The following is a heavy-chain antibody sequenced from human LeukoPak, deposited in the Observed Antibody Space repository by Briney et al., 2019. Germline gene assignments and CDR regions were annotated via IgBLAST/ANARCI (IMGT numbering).Heavy chain of an antibody. D-gene: IGHD3-10*01. CDR1: GGSFSSYY. CDR3: AKTGSIRGLVSPYGSGTLWGEYMDV. V-gene: IGHV4-34*01. J-gene: IGHJ6*03. Sequence: SETLSLTCAVYGGSFSSYYWSWIRQPPGKGLEWIGEINHSGSTNYNPPLKSRVTISVDTSKNQFSLKLNSVTAADTAVYYCAKTGSIRGLVSPYGSGTLWGEYMDVWGKGTTVTISS. CDR2: INHSGST.